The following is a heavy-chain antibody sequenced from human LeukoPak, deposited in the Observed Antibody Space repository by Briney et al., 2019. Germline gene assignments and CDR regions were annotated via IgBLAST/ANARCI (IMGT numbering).Heavy chain of an antibody. J-gene: IGHJ4*02. Sequence: SGESLKISCKGSGYSFTSYWIGWVRQTPGKGLEWMGIIYPGDSDTRYSPSFQGQVTISADKSISTAYLQWSSLKASDTAMYYCARQKSAYDSEFDYWGQGTLVTVSS. CDR2: IYPGDSDT. CDR3: ARQKSAYDSEFDY. V-gene: IGHV5-51*01. CDR1: GYSFTSYW. D-gene: IGHD3-3*01.